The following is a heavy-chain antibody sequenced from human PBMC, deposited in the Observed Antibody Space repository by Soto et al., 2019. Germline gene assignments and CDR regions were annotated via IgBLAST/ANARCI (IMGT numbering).Heavy chain of an antibody. D-gene: IGHD2-8*01. J-gene: IGHJ4*02. Sequence: GGSLRLSCAASGFTFSSYEMNWVRQAPGKGLEWVSYISSSGSTIYYAGSVKGRFTISRDNAKNSLYLQMNSLRAEDTAVYYCARGSRISTVYCTNGVCGWYFDYWGQGTLVTVSS. V-gene: IGHV3-48*03. CDR2: ISSSGSTI. CDR1: GFTFSSYE. CDR3: ARGSRISTVYCTNGVCGWYFDY.